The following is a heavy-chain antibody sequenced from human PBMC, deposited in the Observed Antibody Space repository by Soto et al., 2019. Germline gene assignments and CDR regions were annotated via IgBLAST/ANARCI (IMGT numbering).Heavy chain of an antibody. CDR1: GFNSSIYC. V-gene: IGHV3-74*01. CDR3: ARELGKRGVDD. D-gene: IGHD7-27*01. CDR2: ISGDGSTK. J-gene: IGHJ4*02. Sequence: PXGSLRLSFVASGFNSSIYCMHWVRHAPGKGLVWVSRISGDGSTKSYTDSVKGRFTISRDNTENTLYLRMNSLRVEDTAVYFCARELGKRGVDDWGQGTLVTVSS.